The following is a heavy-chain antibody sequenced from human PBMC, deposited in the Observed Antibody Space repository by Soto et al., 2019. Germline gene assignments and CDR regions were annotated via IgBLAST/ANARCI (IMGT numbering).Heavy chain of an antibody. CDR1: GGTFSSYA. D-gene: IGHD3-10*01. V-gene: IGHV1-69*14. J-gene: IGHJ3*02. CDR3: GGGEGGFDI. Sequence: QVQLVQSGAEVKKPGSSVKVSCKASGGTFSSYAISWVRQAPGQGLEWMGGIIPIFGKANYAQKLQGRVTITGGKSTGTAYMVLSSRRSEDAGVYYCGGGEGGFDIWGQGAMVTVSS. CDR2: IIPIFGKA.